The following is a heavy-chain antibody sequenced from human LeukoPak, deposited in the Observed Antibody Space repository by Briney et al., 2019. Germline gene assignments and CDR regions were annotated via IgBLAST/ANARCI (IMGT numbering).Heavy chain of an antibody. J-gene: IGHJ4*02. D-gene: IGHD1/OR15-1a*01. CDR3: SSQGNSTSSLDS. CDR1: RGTFSNLA. V-gene: IGHV1-69*05. Sequence: SVKVSCKASRGTFSNLAFSWVRHAPGQGLEWMGGIIPDFGTPSYPQRFHGRVTISTDKSTSSVYMELSGLRSEDTAVYCCSSQGNSTSSLDSWGQGTLV. CDR2: IIPDFGTP.